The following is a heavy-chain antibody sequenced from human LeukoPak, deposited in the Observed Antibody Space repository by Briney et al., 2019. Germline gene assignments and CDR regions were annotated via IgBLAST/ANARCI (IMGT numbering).Heavy chain of an antibody. Sequence: SETLSLTCVVSGFSINIGYNWGWIRPPPKKGLEWIGTFYHSGSTYYNPSLESRVTILVDMSKNQFSLNLSSVTAADTAVYYCARVRGIFGVVMTNWFDPWGQGTLVTVSS. V-gene: IGHV4-38-2*01. D-gene: IGHD3-3*01. CDR1: GFSINIGYN. CDR3: ARVRGIFGVVMTNWFDP. CDR2: FYHSGST. J-gene: IGHJ5*02.